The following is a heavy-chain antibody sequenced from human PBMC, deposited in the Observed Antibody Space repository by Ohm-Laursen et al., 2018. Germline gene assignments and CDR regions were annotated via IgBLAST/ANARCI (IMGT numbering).Heavy chain of an antibody. D-gene: IGHD1-26*01. Sequence: GASVKVSCNVSGYTLTELSMHWVRQAPGKGLEWMGGFDPEDGETIYAQKFQGRVTMTEDTSTDTAYMELSSLRSEDTAVYYCATDPRSGYSGSYYVPFDIWGQGTMVTVSS. CDR3: ATDPRSGYSGSYYVPFDI. CDR2: FDPEDGET. CDR1: GYTLTELS. J-gene: IGHJ3*02. V-gene: IGHV1-24*01.